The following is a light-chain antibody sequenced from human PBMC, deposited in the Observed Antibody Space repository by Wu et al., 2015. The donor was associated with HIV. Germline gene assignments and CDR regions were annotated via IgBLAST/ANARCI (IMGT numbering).Light chain of an antibody. CDR3: QQFYNLPHT. V-gene: IGKV1-9*01. Sequence: DIQLTQSPSFLSASIGARVTITCRASQAIDTYLAWYQHKVGKAPQLLIYAASTLQSGVASTFSGSGSGREFTLMISNLQPEDVATYYCQQFYNLPHTFGPGT. CDR1: QAIDTY. J-gene: IGKJ2*01. CDR2: AAS.